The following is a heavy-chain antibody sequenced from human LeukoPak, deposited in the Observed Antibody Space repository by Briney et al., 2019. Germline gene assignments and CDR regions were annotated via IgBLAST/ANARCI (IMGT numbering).Heavy chain of an antibody. D-gene: IGHD5-18*01. CDR1: GGSMSSHH. J-gene: IGHJ4*02. Sequence: PSETLSLTCTVPGGSMSSHHWSWIRQPPGKELEWIGYMYDSVRTKDNPSLQSRLTLSADTSKNQFSLRLTSVPAADTAVYYCATIKRGNIYGYFDFWGQGILVTVSS. V-gene: IGHV4-59*11. CDR3: ATIKRGNIYGYFDF. CDR2: MYDSVRT.